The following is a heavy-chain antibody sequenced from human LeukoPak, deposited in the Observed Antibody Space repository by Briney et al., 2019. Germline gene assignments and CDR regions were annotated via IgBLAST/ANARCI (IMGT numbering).Heavy chain of an antibody. V-gene: IGHV3-64D*06. CDR2: TTNYGDAT. Sequence: PGGSLRLSCSASGFIFTDYTIHWVRQAPGKGLEYVSATTNYGDATYYADSVKGRFTISKDNSKNTVWLQMSSLRPEDTAVYYCVKDTRDTRDDYWGQGTLVTVSS. CDR1: GFIFTDYT. D-gene: IGHD5-24*01. J-gene: IGHJ4*02. CDR3: VKDTRDTRDDY.